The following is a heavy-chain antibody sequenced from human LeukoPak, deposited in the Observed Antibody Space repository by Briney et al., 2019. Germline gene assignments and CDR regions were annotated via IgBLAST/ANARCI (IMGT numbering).Heavy chain of an antibody. CDR2: IYPGDSDT. V-gene: IGHV5-51*01. Sequence: AGESLKISCQGSGYTFSNYWIGWVRQMPGKGLEYMGIIYPGDSDTRYSPSFQGQVTISADKSISTAYLQWGSLKASDTAMYFCARQVSGQYAMDVWGQGTTVTVSS. CDR1: GYTFSNYW. CDR3: ARQVSGQYAMDV. J-gene: IGHJ6*02.